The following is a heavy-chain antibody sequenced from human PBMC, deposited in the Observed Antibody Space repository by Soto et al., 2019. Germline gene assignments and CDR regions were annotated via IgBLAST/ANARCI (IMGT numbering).Heavy chain of an antibody. CDR3: ARLPGGLPGLDY. Sequence: QVQLVQSGPEVKKPGASVNVSCETSGYTFAIHGISWVRQAPGQGLEWMGWINTYDGKTNYPQKFQGSVTMTTDTSTSTAFLELRSLTSDDTAVYFCARLPGGLPGLDYWGQGTLVTVSS. CDR1: GYTFAIHG. J-gene: IGHJ4*02. CDR2: INTYDGKT. V-gene: IGHV1-18*01. D-gene: IGHD1-20*01.